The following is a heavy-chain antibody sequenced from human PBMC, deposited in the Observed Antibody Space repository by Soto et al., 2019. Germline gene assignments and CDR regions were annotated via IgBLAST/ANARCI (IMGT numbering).Heavy chain of an antibody. CDR1: EFTFSNYG. D-gene: IGHD3-10*01. CDR3: ARDDEYSGNGMDV. J-gene: IGHJ6*02. CDR2: ILNDGSNR. Sequence: QVQLVESGGGVVQPGRSLRLSCAAYEFTFSNYGMHWFRQAPGKGLEWVAVILNDGSNRYHADSVKDRFTISRDNSKNTLYLQMNSLRAEDTAVYYCARDDEYSGNGMDVWGQGTKVTVS. V-gene: IGHV3-33*01.